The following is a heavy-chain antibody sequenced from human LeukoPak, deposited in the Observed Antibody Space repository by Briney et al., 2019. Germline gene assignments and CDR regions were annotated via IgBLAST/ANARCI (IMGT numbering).Heavy chain of an antibody. CDR3: ARGRKVYDAFDI. J-gene: IGHJ3*02. CDR2: ISSSSSYI. D-gene: IGHD1-14*01. V-gene: IGHV3-21*01. CDR1: GFTFSSYS. Sequence: GGSLRLSCAASGFTFSSYSMNWVRQAPGKGLEWVSSISSSSSYIYYADSVKGRFTISRDNAKNSLYLQMNSLRAEDTAVYYCARGRKVYDAFDIWGQGTMVTVSS.